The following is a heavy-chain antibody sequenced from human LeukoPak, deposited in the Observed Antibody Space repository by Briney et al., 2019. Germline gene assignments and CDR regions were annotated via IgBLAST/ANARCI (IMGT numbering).Heavy chain of an antibody. V-gene: IGHV4-59*11. J-gene: IGHJ3*02. CDR1: GDSISFHF. CDR3: ATLGRAAGNAFDI. D-gene: IGHD1-26*01. CDR2: TYYGGSI. Sequence: SETLSLTCSVSGDSISFHFWSWIRQPPGKGLEWIGHTYYGGSIDYNPSLASRVTVSADTSKNQFSLKLSSVTAADTAVYYCATLGRAAGNAFDIWGQGTVVIVSS.